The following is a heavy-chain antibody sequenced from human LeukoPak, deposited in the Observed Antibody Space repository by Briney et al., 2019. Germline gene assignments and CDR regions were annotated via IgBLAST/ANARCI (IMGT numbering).Heavy chain of an antibody. D-gene: IGHD4-23*01. CDR1: GYTFTSYY. Sequence: GASVKVSCKASGYTFTSYYMHWVRQAPGQGLEWMGIINPSGGSTSYAQKFQGRVTMTRDMSTSTDYMELSSLRSEDTAGYYCARDNSVEDTAWWFDPWGQGTLVTVSS. V-gene: IGHV1-46*01. J-gene: IGHJ5*02. CDR2: INPSGGST. CDR3: ARDNSVEDTAWWFDP.